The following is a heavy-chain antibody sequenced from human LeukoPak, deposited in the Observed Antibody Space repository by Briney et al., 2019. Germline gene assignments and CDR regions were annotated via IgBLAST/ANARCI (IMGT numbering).Heavy chain of an antibody. CDR1: GFTFSSYA. J-gene: IGHJ4*02. D-gene: IGHD1-1*01. CDR2: ISGSGGST. V-gene: IGHV3-23*01. CDR3: AKDFVRYNIQFDY. Sequence: TGGSLRLSCAASGFTFSSYAMSWVRQAPGKGLEWVSAISGSGGSTYYADSVKGRFTISRDNSKNTLYLQMNSLRAEDTALYYCAKDFVRYNIQFDYWGQGALVTVS.